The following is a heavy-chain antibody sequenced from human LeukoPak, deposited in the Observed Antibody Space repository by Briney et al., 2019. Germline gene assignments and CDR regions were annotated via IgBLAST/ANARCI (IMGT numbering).Heavy chain of an antibody. CDR2: IYYGGSP. Sequence: SETLSLTCNVSGGSISTTTNSWGWAWIRQRPTKGLEWIGSIYYGGSPYYTSSLKSRVTISVDTSKNQFSLKLASLTAADAAVYYCARDLGYYDSSGYYYFLAFDIWGQGTMVTVSS. D-gene: IGHD3-22*01. CDR1: GGSISTTTNS. CDR3: ARDLGYYDSSGYYYFLAFDI. J-gene: IGHJ3*02. V-gene: IGHV4-39*02.